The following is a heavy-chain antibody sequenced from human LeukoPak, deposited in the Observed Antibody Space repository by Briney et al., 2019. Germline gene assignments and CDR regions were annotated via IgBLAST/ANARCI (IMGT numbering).Heavy chain of an antibody. CDR1: GDSFSSGGYY. V-gene: IGHV4-31*03. CDR2: IYYSGST. J-gene: IGHJ4*02. CDR3: ARGPDRDYFDY. D-gene: IGHD1-14*01. Sequence: SETLSLTCTVSGDSFSSGGYYWSWIRQHPGKGLEWIGYIYYSGSTYYNPSLKSRVTISVDTSKNQFSLKLSSVTAADTAVYYCARGPDRDYFDYWGQGTLVTVSS.